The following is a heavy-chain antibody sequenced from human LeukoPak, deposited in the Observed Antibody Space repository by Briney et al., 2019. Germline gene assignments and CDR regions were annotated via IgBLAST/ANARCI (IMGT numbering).Heavy chain of an antibody. Sequence: PSGTLSLTCTVSGGSISSYYWSWIRQPPGKGLEWIGYIYYSGSTNYNPSLKSRVTISVDTSKNQFSLKLSSVTAADTAVYYCARFSPYDYVWGSSYGDYWGQGTLVTVSS. D-gene: IGHD3-16*01. CDR3: ARFSPYDYVWGSSYGDY. J-gene: IGHJ4*02. V-gene: IGHV4-59*01. CDR1: GGSISSYY. CDR2: IYYSGST.